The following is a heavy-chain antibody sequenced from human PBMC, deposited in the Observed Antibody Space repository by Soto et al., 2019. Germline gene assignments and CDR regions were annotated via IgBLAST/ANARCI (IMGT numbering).Heavy chain of an antibody. J-gene: IGHJ5*02. CDR3: AREDYDFWSGRPGWFDP. CDR2: INPSGGST. CDR1: GYTFTSYY. V-gene: IGHV1-46*01. D-gene: IGHD3-3*01. Sequence: QVQLVQSGAEVKKPGASVKVSCKASGYTFTSYYMHWVRQAPGQGLEWMGIINPSGGSTSYAQKFQGKVTMTRDTSTSTVYMELSSLRSEDTAVYYCAREDYDFWSGRPGWFDPWGQGTLVTVSS.